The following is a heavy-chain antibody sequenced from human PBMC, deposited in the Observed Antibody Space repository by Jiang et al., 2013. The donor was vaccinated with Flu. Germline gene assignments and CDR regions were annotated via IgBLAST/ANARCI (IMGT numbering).Heavy chain of an antibody. J-gene: IGHJ4*02. V-gene: IGHV5-10-1*01. CDR1: GYSFTTYW. CDR2: IDPRSSYT. Sequence: LTISCKTSGYSFTTYWITWVRQMPGKGLEWMGRIDPRSSYTSYSPSFQGHVTISVDKSITTAYLQWSSLEASDTAMYYCAGHALGSSGWHYFDDWGQGTLVTVSS. D-gene: IGHD6-25*01. CDR3: AGHALGSSGWHYFDD.